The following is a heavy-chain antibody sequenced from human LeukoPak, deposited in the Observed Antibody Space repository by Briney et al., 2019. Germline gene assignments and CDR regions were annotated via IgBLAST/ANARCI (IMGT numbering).Heavy chain of an antibody. CDR2: IKSKSDGGTT. J-gene: IGHJ4*02. V-gene: IGHV3-15*01. CDR3: STAPSKVDY. Sequence: GGSLRLSCAASGFTFGNAWMTWVRQAPGKGLEWVGRIKSKSDGGTTDYAEPVKGRFTISRDDSKNTLYLQMTSLKTEDTAVYYCSTAPSKVDYWGQGTLVTVSS. CDR1: GFTFGNAW.